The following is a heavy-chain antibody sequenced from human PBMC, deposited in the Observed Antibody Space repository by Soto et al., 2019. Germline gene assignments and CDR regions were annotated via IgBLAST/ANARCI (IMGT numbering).Heavy chain of an antibody. CDR1: GGSISSSSYY. D-gene: IGHD3-16*02. CDR3: SRHKYDYIWGSYLNGGFDY. Sequence: QLQLQESGPGLVKPSETLSLTCTVSGGSISSSSYYWGWIRQPPGKGLEWIGTIYYSGSTYYNPSLKSRVTISVDTSKNQFSLKLSSVTAADTAVYYCSRHKYDYIWGSYLNGGFDYWGQGTLVTVSS. CDR2: IYYSGST. V-gene: IGHV4-39*01. J-gene: IGHJ4*02.